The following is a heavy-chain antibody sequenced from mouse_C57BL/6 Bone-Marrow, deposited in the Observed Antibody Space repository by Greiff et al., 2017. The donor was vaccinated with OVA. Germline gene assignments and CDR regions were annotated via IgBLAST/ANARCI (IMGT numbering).Heavy chain of an antibody. CDR2: ISSGSSTI. D-gene: IGHD2-5*01. V-gene: IGHV5-17*01. CDR1: GFTFSDYG. J-gene: IGHJ2*01. CDR3: ARYPYYYSNFYFDY. Sequence: EVQLVESGGGLVKPGGSLKLSCAASGFTFSDYGMHWVRQAPEKGLEWVAYISSGSSTIYYADTVKGRFTISRDNAKNTLFLQMTSLRSEDTAMYYCARYPYYYSNFYFDYWGQGTTLTVSS.